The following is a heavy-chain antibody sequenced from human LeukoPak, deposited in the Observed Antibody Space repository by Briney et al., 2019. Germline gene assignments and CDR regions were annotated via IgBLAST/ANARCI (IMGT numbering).Heavy chain of an antibody. Sequence: GGSLRLSCSASGFTFSSYAMHWVRQAPGKGLVWVSRINSDGSSTTYADSVKGRFTISRDNAKNTLYLQMNNLRAEDTAVYYCARGRYYFEYWGQGTLVTVSS. V-gene: IGHV3-74*01. CDR3: ARGRYYFEY. CDR2: INSDGSST. CDR1: GFTFSSYA. J-gene: IGHJ4*02. D-gene: IGHD4-17*01.